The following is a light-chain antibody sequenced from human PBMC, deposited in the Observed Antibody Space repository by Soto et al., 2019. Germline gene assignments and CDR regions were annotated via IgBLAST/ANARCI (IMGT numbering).Light chain of an antibody. V-gene: IGLV7-43*01. CDR3: LFYYGGQWGV. J-gene: IGLJ2*01. CDR1: TGAVTTGYY. CDR2: STN. Sequence: QAVVTQEPSLTVSPGGTVTLTCASSTGAVTTGYYPNWFQQKPGQAPRALIYSTNNKYSWTPARFSGSLLGGKAALTLSGGRHGGGADFYCLFYYGGQWGVFGGGPKLPVL.